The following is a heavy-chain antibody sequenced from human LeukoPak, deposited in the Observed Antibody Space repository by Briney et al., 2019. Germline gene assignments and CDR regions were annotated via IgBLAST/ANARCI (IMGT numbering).Heavy chain of an antibody. Sequence: GASVKVSCKASGGTFSSYAISWVRQAPGQGLEWMGGIIPIFGTANYAQKFQGRVTITADKSTSTAYMELSSLRSEDTAVYYCARDREYCSSTSCHSTYSYYYGMDVWGKGTTVAVSS. V-gene: IGHV1-69*06. D-gene: IGHD2-2*02. J-gene: IGHJ6*04. CDR2: IIPIFGTA. CDR3: ARDREYCSSTSCHSTYSYYYGMDV. CDR1: GGTFSSYA.